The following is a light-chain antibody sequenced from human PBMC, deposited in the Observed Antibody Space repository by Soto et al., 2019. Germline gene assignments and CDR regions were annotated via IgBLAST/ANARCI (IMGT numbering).Light chain of an antibody. V-gene: IGKV3-20*01. CDR2: GAS. CDR3: QKYGGSPLVT. Sequence: EILLTQSPGTLSLSPGERATLSSRASQAVTGNSLAWYQHSSGQSPRLLIYGASNRSTGIPDRFSGSESGTDFSLCISRLEPEDSAVYYCQKYGGSPLVTFGQGTRLQIK. J-gene: IGKJ5*01. CDR1: QAVTGNS.